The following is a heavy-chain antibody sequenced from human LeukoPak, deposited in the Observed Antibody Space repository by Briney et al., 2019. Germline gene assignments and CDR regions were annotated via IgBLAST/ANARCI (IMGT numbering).Heavy chain of an antibody. V-gene: IGHV5-51*01. CDR3: ARLKGPAAPFDY. Sequence: GESLKISCKGSGYNFTNYWIAWVRQMPGKGLAWMGFIYAADSDTRYSPSFRGQVIMSTDKSINTAYLQWSSLRASDTAIYYCARLKGPAAPFDYWGKGTLVTVSS. CDR1: GYNFTNYW. CDR2: IYAADSDT. D-gene: IGHD2-2*01. J-gene: IGHJ4*02.